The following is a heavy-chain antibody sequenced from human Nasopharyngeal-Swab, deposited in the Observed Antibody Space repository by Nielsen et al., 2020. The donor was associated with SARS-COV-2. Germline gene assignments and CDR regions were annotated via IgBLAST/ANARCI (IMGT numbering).Heavy chain of an antibody. J-gene: IGHJ1*01. V-gene: IGHV5-51*01. D-gene: IGHD6-19*01. Sequence: VRQMPGKGLEWMGLIYPGDSDTRYSPSFQGQVTISADKTINTAYLQWSSLKASDTAIYYCARREDNSGSYRSEYFQFWGQGTLVPSPQ. CDR2: IYPGDSDT. CDR3: ARREDNSGSYRSEYFQF.